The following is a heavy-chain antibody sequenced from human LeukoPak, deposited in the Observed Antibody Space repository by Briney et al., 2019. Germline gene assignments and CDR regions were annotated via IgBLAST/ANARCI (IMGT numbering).Heavy chain of an antibody. Sequence: SGTLSLTCTVSGGSISSYYWSWIRQPPGKGLEWIGYIYYSGSTNYNPSLKSRVTISVDTSKNQFSLKLSSVTAADTAVYYCARGPLGPAAGHLNFDYWGQGTLVTVSS. CDR1: GGSISSYY. D-gene: IGHD6-13*01. CDR3: ARGPLGPAAGHLNFDY. CDR2: IYYSGST. J-gene: IGHJ4*02. V-gene: IGHV4-59*01.